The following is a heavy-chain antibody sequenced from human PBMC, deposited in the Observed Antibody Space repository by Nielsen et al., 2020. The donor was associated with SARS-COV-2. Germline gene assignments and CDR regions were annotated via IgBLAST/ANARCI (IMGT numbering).Heavy chain of an antibody. CDR3: AREEIRLWLGY. V-gene: IGHV3-74*01. Sequence: GESLKISCAASGFTFSSYWMHWVRQAPGKGLVWVSRINSDGSSTSYADSVKGRFTISRDNAKNTLYLQMNSLRAEDTAVYYCAREEIRLWLGYWGQGTLVTVSS. CDR2: INSDGSST. J-gene: IGHJ4*02. D-gene: IGHD5-18*01. CDR1: GFTFSSYW.